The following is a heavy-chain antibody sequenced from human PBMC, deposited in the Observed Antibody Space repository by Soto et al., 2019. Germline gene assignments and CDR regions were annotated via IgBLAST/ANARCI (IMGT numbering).Heavy chain of an antibody. CDR2: ISGSGDRT. Sequence: GSLRLSCAASGFIFNDCAMSWVRQAPGKGLEWVSAISGSGDRTYYADSVKGRFTISRDNSKNTLYLQMSTLRAEDTALYYCAKELAARRPFDYWGQGTLVTVSS. J-gene: IGHJ4*02. D-gene: IGHD6-6*01. V-gene: IGHV3-23*01. CDR3: AKELAARRPFDY. CDR1: GFIFNDCA.